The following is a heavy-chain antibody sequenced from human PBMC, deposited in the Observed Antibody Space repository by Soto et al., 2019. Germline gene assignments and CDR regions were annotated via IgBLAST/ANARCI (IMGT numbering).Heavy chain of an antibody. CDR3: ARVVENYDFIYYYMDV. D-gene: IGHD3-3*01. Sequence: QVQLVQSGAEVKKPGASVKVSCKASGYTFTSYGITWVRQAPGQGLEGRGWISAYNGNTNYAQKLQGRVTMTTDTSTSTAYMELRSLRSDDTAVYYCARVVENYDFIYYYMDVWGKGTTVTVSS. J-gene: IGHJ6*03. CDR1: GYTFTSYG. V-gene: IGHV1-18*01. CDR2: ISAYNGNT.